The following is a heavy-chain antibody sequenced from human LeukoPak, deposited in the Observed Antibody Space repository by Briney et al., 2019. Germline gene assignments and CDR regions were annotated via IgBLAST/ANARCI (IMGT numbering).Heavy chain of an antibody. CDR3: ARRSTVIAGYYYMDV. V-gene: IGHV3-7*01. CDR2: IRPDGSDT. J-gene: IGHJ6*03. Sequence: GGSLRLSCAASGFTFSHYWMAWVRQSPGKGLEWLATIRPDGSDTAYVDSVKGRFTIDRDNARNSLYLQMNSLRVEETAVYYCARRSTVIAGYYYMDVWGKGTSVTVSS. D-gene: IGHD4-11*01. CDR1: GFTFSHYW.